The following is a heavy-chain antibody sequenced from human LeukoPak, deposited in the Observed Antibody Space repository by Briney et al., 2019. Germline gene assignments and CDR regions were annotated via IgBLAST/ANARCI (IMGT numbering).Heavy chain of an antibody. CDR2: INPNSGGT. Sequence: ASVKVSCKASGYTFTGYYMHWVRQAPGQRLEWMGWINPNSGGTNYAQKFQGRVTMTRDTSISTAYMELSRLRSDDTAVYYCARGDSSSPRRYYYYYYGMDVWGQGTAVTVSS. V-gene: IGHV1-2*02. CDR3: ARGDSSSPRRYYYYYYGMDV. D-gene: IGHD6-6*01. J-gene: IGHJ6*02. CDR1: GYTFTGYY.